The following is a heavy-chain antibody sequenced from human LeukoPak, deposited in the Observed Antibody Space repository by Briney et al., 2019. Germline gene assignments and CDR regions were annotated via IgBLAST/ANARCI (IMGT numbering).Heavy chain of an antibody. CDR3: AREPVGITIFGVVIPSYFDY. Sequence: SETLSLTCAVYGGSFSGYYWSWIRQPPGKGLEWIGEINHSGSTNYNPSLKSRVTISVDTSKNQFSLKLSSVTAADTAVYYCAREPVGITIFGVVIPSYFDYWGQGTLVTVSS. CDR2: INHSGST. J-gene: IGHJ4*02. CDR1: GGSFSGYY. D-gene: IGHD3-3*01. V-gene: IGHV4-34*01.